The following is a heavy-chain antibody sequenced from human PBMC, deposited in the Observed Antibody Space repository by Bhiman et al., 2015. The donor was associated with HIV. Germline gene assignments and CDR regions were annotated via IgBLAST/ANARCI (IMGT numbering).Heavy chain of an antibody. V-gene: IGHV3-21*06. J-gene: IGHJ5*02. CDR1: GFTFSSYS. CDR2: IISSGRYI. D-gene: IGHD6-6*01. CDR3: ARGSSSALSAERFDP. Sequence: EVQVVESGGGLVKPGGSLRLSCAASGFTFSSYSMTWVRQAPGKGLEWVSSIISSGRYIYYADSVKGRFTISRDNAKNSLYLQMNSLRAEDTAVYYCARGSSSALSAERFDPWGQGTLVTVSS.